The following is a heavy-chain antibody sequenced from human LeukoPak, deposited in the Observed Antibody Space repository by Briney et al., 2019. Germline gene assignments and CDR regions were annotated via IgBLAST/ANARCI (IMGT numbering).Heavy chain of an antibody. CDR1: GGSISSSSYY. V-gene: IGHV4-39*07. D-gene: IGHD5-24*01. Sequence: PSETLSLTCTVSGGSISSSSYYWGWIRQPPGKGLEWIGSIYYSGSTYYNPSLKSRVTISVDTSKNQFSLKLSSVTAADTAVYYCARAPRWLQLKPSKGYYFDYWGQGTLVTVSS. J-gene: IGHJ4*02. CDR2: IYYSGST. CDR3: ARAPRWLQLKPSKGYYFDY.